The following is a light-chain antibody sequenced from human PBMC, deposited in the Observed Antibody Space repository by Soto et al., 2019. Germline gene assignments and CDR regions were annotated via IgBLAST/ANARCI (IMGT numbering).Light chain of an antibody. Sequence: QSALTQPASVSESPGQSITISCTGTSSDVESYKLVSWYQQHPDKAPKLIIYEGNKRPSGVSNRFSGSKSGNTASLTISGLQAEDYVDYSCCSYADSITFYVSGPGTNLTVL. V-gene: IGLV2-23*01. CDR3: CSYADSITFYV. CDR2: EGN. J-gene: IGLJ1*01. CDR1: SSDVESYKL.